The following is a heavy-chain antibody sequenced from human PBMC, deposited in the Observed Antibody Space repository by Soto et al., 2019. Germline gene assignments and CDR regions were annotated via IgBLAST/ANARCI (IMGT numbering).Heavy chain of an antibody. CDR3: ARRFSSSSYLSDY. J-gene: IGHJ4*02. CDR2: IGFSGDTT. V-gene: IGHV3-23*01. D-gene: IGHD6-6*01. CDR1: GGTLSSYA. Sequence: PGGSLRVSWEASGGTLSSYAIRGGRHAPDKGLEWISGIGFSGDTTYYADSVKGRFTISRDNSKNTLYLHMSGLRAEDTALYYCARRFSSSSYLSDYWGQGSPVIVSS.